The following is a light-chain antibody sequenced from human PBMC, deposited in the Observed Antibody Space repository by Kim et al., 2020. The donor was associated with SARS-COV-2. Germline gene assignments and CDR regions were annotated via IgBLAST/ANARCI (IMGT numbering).Light chain of an antibody. Sequence: ELTQPPSASGTPGQRVTISCSGSSSNIGSNTVNWYQQLPGTAPKLLIYSNNERPSGVPDRFSGSKSGTSASLAISGLQSEDEADYYCAAWDDSLNGWVFGGGTQLTVL. CDR3: AAWDDSLNGWV. J-gene: IGLJ3*02. CDR2: SNN. CDR1: SSNIGSNT. V-gene: IGLV1-44*01.